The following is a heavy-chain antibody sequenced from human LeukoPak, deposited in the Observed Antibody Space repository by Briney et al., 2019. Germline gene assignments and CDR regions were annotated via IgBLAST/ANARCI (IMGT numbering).Heavy chain of an antibody. CDR1: GYTFTSYG. Sequence: ASVKVSCKASGYTFTSYGISWVRQAPGRGLEWMGWINTYNGNTNYAQKLQGRVTMTTDTSTSTAYMELRSLRSEDTAVYYCATAEALIAAHFDYWGQGTLVTVSS. D-gene: IGHD6-13*01. CDR2: INTYNGNT. J-gene: IGHJ4*02. CDR3: ATAEALIAAHFDY. V-gene: IGHV1-18*01.